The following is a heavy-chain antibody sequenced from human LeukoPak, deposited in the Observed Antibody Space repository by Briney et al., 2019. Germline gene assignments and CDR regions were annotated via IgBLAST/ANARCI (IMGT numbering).Heavy chain of an antibody. Sequence: KPGGSLRLSCAASGFTFSSYEMNWVRQAPGKGLEWASSISSSSSYIYYADSVKGRFTISRDNAKNSLYLQMNSLRAEDTAVYYCAREGRKNDYDFWRGYMDVWGKGTTVTVSS. CDR2: ISSSSSYI. CDR1: GFTFSSYE. D-gene: IGHD3-3*01. CDR3: AREGRKNDYDFWRGYMDV. J-gene: IGHJ6*03. V-gene: IGHV3-21*01.